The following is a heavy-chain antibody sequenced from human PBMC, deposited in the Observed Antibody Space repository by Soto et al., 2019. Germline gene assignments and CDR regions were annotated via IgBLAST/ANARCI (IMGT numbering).Heavy chain of an antibody. CDR1: GGTFSSYA. D-gene: IGHD2-2*01. CDR3: ARAGIVVVPAAIHNYYYYGMDV. J-gene: IGHJ6*02. Sequence: QVQLVQSGAEVKKPGSSVKVSCKASGGTFSSYAISWVRQAPGQGLEWMGGIIPIFGTANYAQKFQGRVTITADESTSTAYMELSSLRSEDTAVYYCARAGIVVVPAAIHNYYYYGMDVWGQGTTVTVSS. CDR2: IIPIFGTA. V-gene: IGHV1-69*01.